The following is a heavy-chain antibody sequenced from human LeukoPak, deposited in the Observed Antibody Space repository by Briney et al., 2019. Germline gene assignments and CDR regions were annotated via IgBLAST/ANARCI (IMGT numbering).Heavy chain of an antibody. V-gene: IGHV4-61*02. CDR1: GGSISSGSYY. CDR3: ARDFGRTAINKYYYDSSGYINWFDP. D-gene: IGHD3-22*01. J-gene: IGHJ5*02. CDR2: IYTSGST. Sequence: SETLSLTCTVSGGSISSGSYYWSWIRQPAGKGLEWIGRIYTSGSTNYNPSLKSRVTISVDTSKNQFSLKLSSVTAADTAVYYCARDFGRTAINKYYYDSSGYINWFDPWGQGTLVTVSS.